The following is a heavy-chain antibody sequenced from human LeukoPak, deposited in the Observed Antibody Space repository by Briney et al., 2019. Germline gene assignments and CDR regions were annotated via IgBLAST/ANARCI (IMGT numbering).Heavy chain of an antibody. D-gene: IGHD3-22*01. CDR3: AKDLVYDSSGYYGPCFYN. J-gene: IGHJ4*02. CDR1: GFTFSSYG. Sequence: GGSLRLSCAASGFTFSSYGMSWVRQAPGKGLEWVSAISGSGGSTYYADSVKGRFTISRDNSKNTLYLQMNSLRAEDTAVYYCAKDLVYDSSGYYGPCFYNWGQGTLVTVSS. V-gene: IGHV3-23*01. CDR2: ISGSGGST.